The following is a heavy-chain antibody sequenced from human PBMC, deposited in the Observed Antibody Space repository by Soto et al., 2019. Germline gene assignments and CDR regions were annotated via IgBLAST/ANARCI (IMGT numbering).Heavy chain of an antibody. D-gene: IGHD2-15*01. CDR3: ARDKAGGAYCSGGSCGTLYDFDY. Sequence: ASVKVSCKASGYTFTSYYMHWVRQAPGQGLEWMGIINPSGGSTSYAQKFQGRVTMTRDTSTSTVYMELSSLRSEDTAVYYCARDKAGGAYCSGGSCGTLYDFDYWGKGTLFTVSA. V-gene: IGHV1-46*01. CDR1: GYTFTSYY. CDR2: INPSGGST. J-gene: IGHJ4*02.